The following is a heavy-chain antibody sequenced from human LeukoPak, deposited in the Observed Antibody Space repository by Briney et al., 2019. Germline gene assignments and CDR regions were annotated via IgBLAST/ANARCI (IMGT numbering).Heavy chain of an antibody. D-gene: IGHD5-24*01. J-gene: IGHJ4*02. CDR3: VRDNAYKFDY. CDR1: GFTFSSYG. Sequence: GGSLRLSCAASGFTFSSYGMHWVRQAPGKGLEWVAFIRYDGSNKYYADSVKGRFTISRDNSKNTLYLQMNSLRVEDTAVYYCVRDNAYKFDYWGQGTLVTVSS. V-gene: IGHV3-30*02. CDR2: IRYDGSNK.